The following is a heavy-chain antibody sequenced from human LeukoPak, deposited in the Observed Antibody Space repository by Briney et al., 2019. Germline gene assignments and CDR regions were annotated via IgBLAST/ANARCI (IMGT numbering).Heavy chain of an antibody. CDR2: ISSSSSTI. V-gene: IGHV3-48*04. CDR1: GFTFSSYS. Sequence: PGGSLRLSCAASGFTFSSYSMNWVRQAPGKGLEWVSYISSSSSTIYYADSVKGRFTISRDNAKNSLYLQMNSLRAEDTAVYYCARDFRDDYVWGSYEPIDYWGQGTLVTVSS. J-gene: IGHJ4*02. CDR3: ARDFRDDYVWGSYEPIDY. D-gene: IGHD3-16*01.